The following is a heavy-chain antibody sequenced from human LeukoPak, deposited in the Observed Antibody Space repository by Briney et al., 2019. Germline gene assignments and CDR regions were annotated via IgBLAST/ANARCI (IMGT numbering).Heavy chain of an antibody. Sequence: GGSLRLSCAGSGFTFNNYAMSWVRQAPGKGLEWVSAISGTGAGTYYADSVKGRFAISRDNSKNTLYLQMSSLRAEDTAVYYCAKDQRFGDLDDYRGQGTLVTVSS. D-gene: IGHD3-10*01. J-gene: IGHJ4*02. CDR1: GFTFNNYA. CDR2: ISGTGAGT. V-gene: IGHV3-23*01. CDR3: AKDQRFGDLDDY.